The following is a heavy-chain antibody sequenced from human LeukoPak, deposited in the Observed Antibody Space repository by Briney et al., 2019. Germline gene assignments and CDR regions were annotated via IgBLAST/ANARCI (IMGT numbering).Heavy chain of an antibody. J-gene: IGHJ4*02. Sequence: PGGSLRLSCAASGFTFSSYWMSWVRQAPGKGLERVANIKQDGSEIYYVDSVKGRFTISRDNAKNLLYLQMNSLRAEDTAVYYCAREPVSPLPDYWGQGTLVTVSS. CDR3: AREPVSPLPDY. V-gene: IGHV3-7*01. CDR2: IKQDGSEI. D-gene: IGHD1-14*01. CDR1: GFTFSSYW.